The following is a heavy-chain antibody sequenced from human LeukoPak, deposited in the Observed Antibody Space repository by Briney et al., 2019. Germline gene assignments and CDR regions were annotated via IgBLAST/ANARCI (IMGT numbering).Heavy chain of an antibody. Sequence: SETLSLTCTVSGGSISSTSYYWGWIRQPPGKGLEWIGSIYYSGSTYYNPSLKSRVTISADRSKNQFSLKLSSVTAADTAVYYCARDGDSSGWTRSDYWGQGTLVTVSS. D-gene: IGHD6-19*01. V-gene: IGHV4-39*07. J-gene: IGHJ4*02. CDR1: GGSISSTSYY. CDR2: IYYSGST. CDR3: ARDGDSSGWTRSDY.